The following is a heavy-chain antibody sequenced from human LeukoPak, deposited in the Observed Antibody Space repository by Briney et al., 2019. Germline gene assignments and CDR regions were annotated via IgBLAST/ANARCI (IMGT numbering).Heavy chain of an antibody. CDR3: ARRTDYGDYVFDY. V-gene: IGHV3-48*03. CDR1: GFTFSSYE. D-gene: IGHD4-17*01. Sequence: GGSLRLSCAASGFTFSSYEMNWVRQAPEKGLEWVSYISDTSSSIHYADSVKGRFTISRDNAKNSLYLQMNSLRAEDTAVYYCARRTDYGDYVFDYWGQGTLVTVSS. J-gene: IGHJ4*02. CDR2: ISDTSSSI.